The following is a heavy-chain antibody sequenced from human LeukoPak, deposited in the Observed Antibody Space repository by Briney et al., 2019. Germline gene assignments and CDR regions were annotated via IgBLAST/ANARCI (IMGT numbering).Heavy chain of an antibody. V-gene: IGHV3-30*18. Sequence: GRSLRLSCAASGFTFSSYGMHWVRQAPGEGLEWVAVISYDGSNKYYADSVKGRFTISRDNSKNTLYLQMNSLRAEDTAVYYCAKDRFYYGSGSPLDYWGQGTQVTVSS. D-gene: IGHD3-10*01. CDR3: AKDRFYYGSGSPLDY. CDR2: ISYDGSNK. J-gene: IGHJ4*02. CDR1: GFTFSSYG.